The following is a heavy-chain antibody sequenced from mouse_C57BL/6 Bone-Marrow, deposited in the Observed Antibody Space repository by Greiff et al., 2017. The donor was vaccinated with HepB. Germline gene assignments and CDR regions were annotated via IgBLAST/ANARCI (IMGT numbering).Heavy chain of an antibody. CDR3: TSPFYYGTYFDY. J-gene: IGHJ2*01. V-gene: IGHV1-5*01. CDR2: IYPGNSDT. D-gene: IGHD1-1*01. CDR1: GYTFTSYW. Sequence: SGTVLARPGASVKMSCKTSGYTFTSYWMHWVKQRPGQGLEWIGAIYPGNSDTSYNQKFKGKAKLPAVTSASTAYMELSSLTNEDSAVYYCTSPFYYGTYFDYWGQGTTLTVSS.